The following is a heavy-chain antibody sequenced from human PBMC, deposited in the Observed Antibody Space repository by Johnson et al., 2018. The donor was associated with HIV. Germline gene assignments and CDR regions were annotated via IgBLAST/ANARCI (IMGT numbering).Heavy chain of an antibody. D-gene: IGHD1-26*01. CDR2: INSKTDGGTI. Sequence: VQLVESGGGLIQPGGSLSLSCAASGFTFSNAWMSWVRQAPGKGLEWVGRINSKTDGGTIDYAAPVKGRFHITRDDSKNTLYLQMNSLKTEDTALYYCNTDRVDGGGSYYNAFDIWGQGTMVTVSS. CDR3: NTDRVDGGGSYYNAFDI. CDR1: GFTFSNAW. J-gene: IGHJ3*02. V-gene: IGHV3-15*01.